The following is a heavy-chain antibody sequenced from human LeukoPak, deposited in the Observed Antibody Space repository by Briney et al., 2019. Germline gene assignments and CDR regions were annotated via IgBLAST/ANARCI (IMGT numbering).Heavy chain of an antibody. V-gene: IGHV4-39*01. J-gene: IGHJ6*03. CDR1: GGSINSSSYY. CDR3: ARSDDYMDV. Sequence: PSETLSLTCTVFGGSINSSSYYWGWIRQPPGKGLEWIGSIYYSGSTYYNPSLKSRVPISVDTSKNQFSLKLSSVTAADTAVYYCARSDDYMDVWGKGTTVTVSS. CDR2: IYYSGST.